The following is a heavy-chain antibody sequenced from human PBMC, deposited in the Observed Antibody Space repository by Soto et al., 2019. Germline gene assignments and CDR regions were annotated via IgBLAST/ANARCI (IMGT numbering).Heavy chain of an antibody. J-gene: IGHJ6*02. CDR1: GFTFIRSD. CDR3: SRHEEGRRMVFYGMDV. CDR2: VRSKIHNYAT. Sequence: GGSLRLSCSASGFTFIRSDLHWVRQAPGKGLEWVGRVRSKIHNYATSFADSVRGRFTISRNDSDNTVSLEMSGLKSEDTALYYCSRHEEGRRMVFYGMDVWGQGTTVTVSS. V-gene: IGHV3-73*01. D-gene: IGHD2-8*01.